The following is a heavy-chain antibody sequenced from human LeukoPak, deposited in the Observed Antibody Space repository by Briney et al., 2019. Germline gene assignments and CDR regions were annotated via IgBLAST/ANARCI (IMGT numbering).Heavy chain of an antibody. V-gene: IGHV3-15*01. CDR1: GFTFSNAW. CDR2: IKSKTDGGTT. Sequence: PGGSLRLSCAASGFTFSNAWMSWVRQAPGKGLEWVGRIKSKTDGGTTDYAAPVKGRFTISRDNSKNTLYLQMNNLRAEDTAVYYCASIYGSGTLLDYWGQGTLVTVSS. D-gene: IGHD3-10*01. CDR3: ASIYGSGTLLDY. J-gene: IGHJ4*02.